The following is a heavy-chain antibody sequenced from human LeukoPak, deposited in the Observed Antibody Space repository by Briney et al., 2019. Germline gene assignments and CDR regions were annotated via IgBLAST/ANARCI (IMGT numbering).Heavy chain of an antibody. CDR3: ARDREYSSSWWDFQH. V-gene: IGHV1-69*13. CDR2: IIPIFGTA. D-gene: IGHD6-13*01. Sequence: ASVKVSCKASGGTFSSYAISWVRQAPGQGLEWMGGIIPIFGTANYAQKFQGRVTITADESTSTAYMELSSLRSEDTAVYYCARDREYSSSWWDFQHWGQGTLVTVSS. J-gene: IGHJ1*01. CDR1: GGTFSSYA.